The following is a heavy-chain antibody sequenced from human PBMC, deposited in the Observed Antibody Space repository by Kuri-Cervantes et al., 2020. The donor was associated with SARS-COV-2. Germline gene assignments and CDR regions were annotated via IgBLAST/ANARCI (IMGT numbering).Heavy chain of an antibody. V-gene: IGHV3-21*01. D-gene: IGHD5-12*01. CDR3: ARVLRGYSGYELFDY. J-gene: IGHJ4*02. Sequence: GGSLRLSCAASGFTFSSYSMNWVRQAPGKGLEWVSSISSSSSYIYYADSVKGRFTISRDNAKNSLYLQMNSLRAEDTAVYYCARVLRGYSGYELFDYWGQGTLVTVSS. CDR1: GFTFSSYS. CDR2: ISSSSSYI.